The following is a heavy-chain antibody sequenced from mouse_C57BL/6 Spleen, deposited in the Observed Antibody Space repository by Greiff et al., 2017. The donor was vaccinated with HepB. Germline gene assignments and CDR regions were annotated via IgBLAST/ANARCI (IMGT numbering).Heavy chain of an antibody. Sequence: QVQLQQPGAELVKPGASVKLSCKASGYTFTSYWMHWVKQRPGQGLEWIGMIHPNSGSTNYNEKFKSKATLTVDKSSSTAYMQLSSLTSEDSAVYYCARPHYGSSFYYAMDYWGQGTSVTVSS. J-gene: IGHJ4*01. CDR2: IHPNSGST. V-gene: IGHV1-64*01. CDR3: ARPHYGSSFYYAMDY. D-gene: IGHD1-1*01. CDR1: GYTFTSYW.